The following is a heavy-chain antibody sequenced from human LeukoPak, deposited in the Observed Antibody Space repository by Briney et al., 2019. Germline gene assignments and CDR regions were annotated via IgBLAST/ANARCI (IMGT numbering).Heavy chain of an antibody. CDR2: ISAYNGNL. Sequence: ASVKVSCKASGYTFTSHGISWVRQAPGQGLEWMGWISAYNGNLNYAQKFQGRVIMTTDTSTTTAYMELRSLRSDDTVVYYCARGMYNSFDYWGQGTLVTVSS. D-gene: IGHD1-14*01. J-gene: IGHJ4*02. CDR1: GYTFTSHG. CDR3: ARGMYNSFDY. V-gene: IGHV1-18*01.